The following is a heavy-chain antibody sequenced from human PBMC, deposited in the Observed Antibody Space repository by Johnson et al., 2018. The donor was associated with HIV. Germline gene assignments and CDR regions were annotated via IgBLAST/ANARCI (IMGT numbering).Heavy chain of an antibody. J-gene: IGHJ3*02. CDR2: IYSGGSP. V-gene: IGHV3-66*01. CDR3: AKGGYNWKFDGFDI. Sequence: VQLVESGGGVVQPGRSLRLSCAASGFTVSSNYMSWVRQAPGKGLEWVSVIYSGGSPYYADSVKGRFTISRDNSKNTLYLQMNSLRAEDTAVYYCAKGGYNWKFDGFDIWGQGTMVTVSS. CDR1: GFTVSSNY. D-gene: IGHD1-20*01.